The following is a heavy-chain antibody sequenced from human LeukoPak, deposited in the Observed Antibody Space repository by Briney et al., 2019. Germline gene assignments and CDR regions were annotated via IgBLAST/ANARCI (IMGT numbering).Heavy chain of an antibody. D-gene: IGHD2-21*02. Sequence: ASVKVSCKASGYTFTSNYIHWVRQAPGQGLEWIGMIYPRDGSTSYAQKFQGRVTITRDTSASTAYMELSSLRSEDTAVYYCARDVAYCGGDCYTYAEYFQHWGQGTLVTVSS. CDR1: GYTFTSNY. CDR2: IYPRDGST. J-gene: IGHJ1*01. V-gene: IGHV1-46*01. CDR3: ARDVAYCGGDCYTYAEYFQH.